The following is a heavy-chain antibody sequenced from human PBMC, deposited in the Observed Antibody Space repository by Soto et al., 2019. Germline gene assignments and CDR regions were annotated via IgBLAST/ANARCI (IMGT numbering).Heavy chain of an antibody. CDR2: ISYDGSNK. V-gene: IGHV3-30*03. CDR3: VRVGARFVWNVINDAFDI. CDR1: GFTFSIYG. D-gene: IGHD3-10*01. J-gene: IGHJ3*02. Sequence: QVQLVESGGGVVQPGGSLSLSCEVSGFTFSIYGVQWVRQAPGKGLECVAGISYDGSNKYYVDSVKGRFTISRDNSKSMLYLQMNSLRPEDTAVYYCVRVGARFVWNVINDAFDIWGLGTKVTVAS.